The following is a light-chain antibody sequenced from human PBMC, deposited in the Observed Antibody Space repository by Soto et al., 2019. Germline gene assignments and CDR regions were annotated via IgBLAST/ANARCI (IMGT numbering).Light chain of an antibody. CDR3: QQYDDYPLT. J-gene: IGKJ4*01. CDR2: DAS. CDR1: QSISDW. V-gene: IGKV1-5*01. Sequence: DIQITQSPAALSAAGGERVAISCRASQSISDWVAWYQQKPGTAPKLLIYDASTLESGVPSRSSGSGSGTEFTLTISSLQPDDFATFYCQQYDDYPLTFGGGTKVDIK.